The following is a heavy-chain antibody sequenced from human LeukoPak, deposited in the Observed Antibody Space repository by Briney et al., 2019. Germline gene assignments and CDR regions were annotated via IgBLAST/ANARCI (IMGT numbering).Heavy chain of an antibody. CDR1: GYTFTGYY. Sequence: GASVKVSCKASGYTFTGYYMHWVRQAPGQGLEWMGWINPNSGGTNYAQKFQGRVTMTRDTSISTAYMELSRLRSDDTAVYYCARVDYDILPGLDYWGQGTLVTVSS. J-gene: IGHJ4*02. D-gene: IGHD3-9*01. CDR2: INPNSGGT. CDR3: ARVDYDILPGLDY. V-gene: IGHV1-2*02.